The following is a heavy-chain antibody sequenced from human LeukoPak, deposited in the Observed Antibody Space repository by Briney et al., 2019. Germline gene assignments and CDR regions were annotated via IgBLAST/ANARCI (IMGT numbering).Heavy chain of an antibody. D-gene: IGHD3-16*01. V-gene: IGHV3-30*18. J-gene: IGHJ4*02. CDR2: ISYDGSKK. Sequence: GGSLRLSCAASGFTFSSYGMHWVRQAPGKGLEWVAVISYDGSKKYYADSVKGRFTISRDNSKNTLYLQMNSLRAEDTAVYYCAKDSKNYAIDYWGQGTLVTVSS. CDR3: AKDSKNYAIDY. CDR1: GFTFSSYG.